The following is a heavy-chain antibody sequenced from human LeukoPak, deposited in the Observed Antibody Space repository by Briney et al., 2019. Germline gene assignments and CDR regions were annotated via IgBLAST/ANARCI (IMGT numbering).Heavy chain of an antibody. D-gene: IGHD1-26*01. Sequence: PSETLSLTCTVSGGSISSNAYYWAWIRQPPGKGLEWIGSIYSSVSTYYNPSLKSRVTISVDTSKNQFSLRLSSVTTADTALYYCAYSGSYGHLGYWGQGIPVTVSS. CDR1: GGSISSNAYY. CDR3: AYSGSYGHLGY. J-gene: IGHJ4*02. V-gene: IGHV4-39*01. CDR2: IYSSVST.